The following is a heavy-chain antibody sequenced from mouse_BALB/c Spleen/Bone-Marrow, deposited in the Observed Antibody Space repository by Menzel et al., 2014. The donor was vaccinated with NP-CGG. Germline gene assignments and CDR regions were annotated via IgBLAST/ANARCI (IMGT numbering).Heavy chain of an antibody. J-gene: IGHJ4*01. CDR2: INPSSGYT. D-gene: IGHD2-10*02. Sequence: VQLVESGAELARPGASVKMSCKASGYTFTSYTMHWVKQRPGQGLEWIGYINPSSGYTNYNQKFKDKATLTADKSSSTAYMQLSSPTSEDSAVYYCAYGNYGYAMDYWGQGTSVTVSS. CDR1: GYTFTSYT. V-gene: IGHV1-4*01. CDR3: AYGNYGYAMDY.